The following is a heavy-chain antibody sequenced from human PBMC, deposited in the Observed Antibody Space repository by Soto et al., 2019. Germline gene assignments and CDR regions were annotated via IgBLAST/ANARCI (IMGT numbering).Heavy chain of an antibody. CDR2: IYYNGNT. V-gene: IGHV4-30-4*01. J-gene: IGHJ4*02. CDR1: RCSITSNDYY. Sequence: SEPLSLTCTVSRCSITSNDYYWTWIRQPPGKGLEWLGYIYYNGNTYYNPSLKSRVTISVDTSKNQFSLKLSSVTAADTAVYYCASHSSGWSFDYWGQGTLVTVSS. D-gene: IGHD6-19*01. CDR3: ASHSSGWSFDY.